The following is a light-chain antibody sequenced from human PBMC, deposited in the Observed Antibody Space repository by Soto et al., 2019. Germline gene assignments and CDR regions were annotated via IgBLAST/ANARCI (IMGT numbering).Light chain of an antibody. V-gene: IGLV1-36*01. J-gene: IGLJ2*01. CDR1: SSNIGNNA. CDR3: EAWDDSLNGVV. Sequence: QSVLTRPPSVSEAPRQRVTISCSGSSSNIGNNAVNWYQQLPGKAPKLLIYYDDLLPSGVSDRFSGSKSGTSASLAISGLQYDDQADHNCEAWDDSLNGVVFGRGTKLTVL. CDR2: YDD.